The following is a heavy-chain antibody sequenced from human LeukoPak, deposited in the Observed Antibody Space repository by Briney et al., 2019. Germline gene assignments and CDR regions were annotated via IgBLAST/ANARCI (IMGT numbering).Heavy chain of an antibody. CDR2: ISSDSKYR. CDR1: GFTFSSYA. V-gene: IGHV3-21*01. Sequence: GGSLRLSCAASGFTFSSYAMSWVRQAPGKGLEWVSSISSDSKYRFYADSLKGRFTISRDNAKNSLYLQMLSLRAEDTAVYYCARVAFGLYVMDVWGQGTTVAVSS. J-gene: IGHJ6*02. D-gene: IGHD3/OR15-3a*01. CDR3: ARVAFGLYVMDV.